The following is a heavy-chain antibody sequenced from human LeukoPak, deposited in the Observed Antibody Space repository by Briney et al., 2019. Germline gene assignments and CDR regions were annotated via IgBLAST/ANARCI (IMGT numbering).Heavy chain of an antibody. CDR2: ISTSGGST. D-gene: IGHD5-18*01. V-gene: IGHV3-23*01. CDR1: GFAFSSSA. J-gene: IGHJ4*02. CDR3: ANGYNYGLDY. Sequence: PGTSLRLSCAASGFAFSSSAMSWVRQAPGKGLKWVSGISTSGGSTYYSDSVKGRFTISRDNSKNTLYLQMNSLRAEDTAVYYCANGYNYGLDYWGQGTLVTVSS.